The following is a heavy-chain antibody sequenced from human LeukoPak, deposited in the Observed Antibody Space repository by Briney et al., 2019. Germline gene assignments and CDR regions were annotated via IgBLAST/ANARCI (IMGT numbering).Heavy chain of an antibody. D-gene: IGHD3-3*01. CDR2: ISYDGSNK. CDR3: ARDPQPLTIFGVVADFYYYYGMDV. Sequence: AGGSLRLSCAASGFTFSSYAMHWVRQAPGKGLEWVAVISYDGSNKYYADSVKGRFTISRDNSKNTLYLQMNSLRAEDTAVYYCARDPQPLTIFGVVADFYYYYGMDVWGQGTTVTVSS. V-gene: IGHV3-30-3*01. CDR1: GFTFSSYA. J-gene: IGHJ6*02.